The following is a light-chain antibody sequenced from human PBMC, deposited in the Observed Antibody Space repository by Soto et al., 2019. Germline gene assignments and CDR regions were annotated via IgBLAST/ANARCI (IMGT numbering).Light chain of an antibody. CDR3: QQVNSYPIT. Sequence: DIQLTQSPSFLSASVGDRVTITCRASQGISSYLAWYQQKPGRAPKLLMYIASTLQTGVPSRFSGSQSGTEFTLTISSLQPEDFATYYCQQVNSYPITFGQGTRLEIK. CDR1: QGISSY. V-gene: IGKV1-9*01. CDR2: IAS. J-gene: IGKJ5*01.